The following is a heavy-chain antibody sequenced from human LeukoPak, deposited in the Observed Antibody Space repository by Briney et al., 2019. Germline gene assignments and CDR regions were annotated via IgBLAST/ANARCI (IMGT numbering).Heavy chain of an antibody. V-gene: IGHV1-69*05. CDR3: ARERPPGDSSNWFLEGYFDI. CDR2: IIPIFGTA. D-gene: IGHD6-13*01. CDR1: GGTFSSYA. Sequence: GASVKVSCKASGGTFSSYAITWVRQAPGQGLEWMGRIIPIFGTANYAQKFQGRVTITTDESTSTAYMELSTLRSDDTAVYYCARERPPGDSSNWFLEGYFDIWGQRTLVTVSS. J-gene: IGHJ4*02.